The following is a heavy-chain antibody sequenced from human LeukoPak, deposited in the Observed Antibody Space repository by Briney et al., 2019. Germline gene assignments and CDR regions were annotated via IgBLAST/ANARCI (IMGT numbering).Heavy chain of an antibody. CDR3: AKPVKTDYADY. V-gene: IGHV3-23*01. CDR2: ISGSGGNT. Sequence: PGGSLRLSCAASGFTFSSYGMNWVRQAPGKGLEWVSAISGSGGNTYYADSVKGRFTISRDNSKNTLYLQMNSLRAEDTALYYCAKPVKTDYADYWGQGTLVTVSS. CDR1: GFTFSSYG. J-gene: IGHJ4*02. D-gene: IGHD1-14*01.